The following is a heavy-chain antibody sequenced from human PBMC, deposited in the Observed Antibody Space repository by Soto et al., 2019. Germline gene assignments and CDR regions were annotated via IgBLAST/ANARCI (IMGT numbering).Heavy chain of an antibody. CDR2: ISGSGGST. Sequence: EVQLLESGGGLVQPGGSLRLSCAASGFTFSSYAMSWVRQAPGKGLEWVSAISGSGGSTYYADSVKGRFTISRDNSKNKLYLQMNSLRAEDTAVYSCARPTVTTAYYYCCGMDGWGQGTTVTVSS. J-gene: IGHJ6*02. D-gene: IGHD4-17*01. CDR1: GFTFSSYA. V-gene: IGHV3-23*01. CDR3: ARPTVTTAYYYCCGMDG.